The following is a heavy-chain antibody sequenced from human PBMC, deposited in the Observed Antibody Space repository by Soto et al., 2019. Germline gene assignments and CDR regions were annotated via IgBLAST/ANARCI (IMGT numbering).Heavy chain of an antibody. D-gene: IGHD6-13*01. CDR3: AREAYSTSWYYFDF. CDR1: GYTFNYQH. Sequence: ASVKVSCKASGYTFNYQHLHWVRQAPGQGLEWMGIINPNGGGTRYAQKFQGRVTMTRDTPTSTVFMELDSLTSDDTAVYFCAREAYSTSWYYFDFWGQGTLVTVSS. CDR2: INPNGGGT. J-gene: IGHJ4*02. V-gene: IGHV1-46*02.